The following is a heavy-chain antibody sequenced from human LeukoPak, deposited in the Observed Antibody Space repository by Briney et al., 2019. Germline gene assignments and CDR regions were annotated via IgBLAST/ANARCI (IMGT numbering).Heavy chain of an antibody. CDR3: ARDTYGGYDY. D-gene: IGHD5-12*01. V-gene: IGHV3-7*01. J-gene: IGHJ4*02. Sequence: GGSLRLSCEGSGFTFSNYWMSWVRQAPGKGLEWVANIKQDGSEKYYVDSVKGRFTISRDNAKNSLYLQMNSLRAEDTAVYYCARDTYGGYDYWGQGTLVTVSS. CDR1: GFTFSNYW. CDR2: IKQDGSEK.